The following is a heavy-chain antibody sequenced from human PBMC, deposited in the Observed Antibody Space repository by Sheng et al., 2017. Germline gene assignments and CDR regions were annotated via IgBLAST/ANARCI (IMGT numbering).Heavy chain of an antibody. J-gene: IGHJ3*02. Sequence: FSSSSTYIYYADSMKGRFTISRDDAKISLYLQMNSLGAEDTAVYYCARTYGGNTGDAFDIWGQGTVVTVSS. D-gene: IGHD2-15*01. CDR3: ARTYGGNTGDAFDI. V-gene: IGHV3-21*01. CDR2: FSSSSTYI.